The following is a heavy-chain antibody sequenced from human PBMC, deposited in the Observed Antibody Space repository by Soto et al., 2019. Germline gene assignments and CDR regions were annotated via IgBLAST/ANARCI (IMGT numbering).Heavy chain of an antibody. D-gene: IGHD6-6*01. CDR3: ARVLAARASRDFDY. CDR2: INPSGGT. V-gene: IGHV4-34*01. CDR1: GGSFSTDY. J-gene: IGHJ4*02. Sequence: SEALPLTCAVYGGSFSTDYWSWIRQPPWKGLEWIGEINPSGGTNYNPSLKSRVTISVATCKNQFSLKLSSVAAADTAVYYCARVLAARASRDFDYWGQGTLVTVSS.